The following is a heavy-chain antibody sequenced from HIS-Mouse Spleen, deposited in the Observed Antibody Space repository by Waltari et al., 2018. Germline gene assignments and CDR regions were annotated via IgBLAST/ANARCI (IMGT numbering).Heavy chain of an antibody. J-gene: IGHJ4*02. D-gene: IGHD2-15*01. CDR2: IYYSGST. Sequence: QVQLQESGPGLVKPSETLSLTCTVPGGSISSYHWSWIRQPPGKGLEWSGYIYYSGSTNYNPSLKSRVTISVDTSKNQFSLKLSSVTAADTAVYYCARGGLLAATYYFDYWGQGTLVTVSS. V-gene: IGHV4-59*08. CDR1: GGSISSYH. CDR3: ARGGLLAATYYFDY.